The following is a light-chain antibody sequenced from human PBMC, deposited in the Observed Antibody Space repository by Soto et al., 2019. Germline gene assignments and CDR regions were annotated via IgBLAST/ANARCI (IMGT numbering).Light chain of an antibody. CDR1: KTDVGAYDY. J-gene: IGLJ1*01. CDR3: SSYSTISNLL. CDR2: DVI. V-gene: IGLV2-14*03. Sequence: QSALTQPASVSGSPGKSITISCSGTKTDVGAYDYVSWFQQHPGTAPKLILYDVIKRPSGVSDRFSGSKSVNTASLTISGLQDEDDAECFCSSYSTISNLLVGTGTK.